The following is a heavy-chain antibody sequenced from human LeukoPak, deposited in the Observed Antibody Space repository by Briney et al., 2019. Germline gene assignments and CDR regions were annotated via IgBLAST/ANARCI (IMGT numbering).Heavy chain of an antibody. D-gene: IGHD3-22*01. CDR1: GFTVSGNY. CDR2: IYSGGTT. CDR3: AKENNYDSSGYYYGNAFDI. J-gene: IGHJ3*02. V-gene: IGHV3-53*05. Sequence: GGSLRLSCAVSGFTVSGNYMSWVRQAPGKGLEWVSLIYSGGTTYYADSVKGRFTISRDNSKNTLYLQMNSLRAEDTAVYYCAKENNYDSSGYYYGNAFDIWGQGTMVTVSS.